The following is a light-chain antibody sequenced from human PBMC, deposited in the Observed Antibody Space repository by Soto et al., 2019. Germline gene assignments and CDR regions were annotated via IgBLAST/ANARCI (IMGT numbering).Light chain of an antibody. J-gene: IGKJ1*01. V-gene: IGKV1-5*01. CDR2: DAC. CDR1: HGIINW. CDR3: QQYNSHWT. Sequence: ENHMTQSPSTLSASVGDRVTITCRASHGIINWLALYQQKPGKAPILLIYDACFLRSGVPSRFSGIGSGTEFTLTSSSLQPDDFATYYCQQYNSHWTFGQGTKVDI.